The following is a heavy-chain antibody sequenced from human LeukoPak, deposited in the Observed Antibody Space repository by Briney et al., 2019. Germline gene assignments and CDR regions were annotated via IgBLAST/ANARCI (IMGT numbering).Heavy chain of an antibody. Sequence: NPGGSLRLSCAASGFTFSSYSMNWVRQAPGKGLEWVSFISGSRSYILYADSVQGRFTIYRDNAKNSLYLQMNSLRVEDTAVYYCARDGPAGHDYGERGTWGQGTLVTVSS. CDR3: ARDGPAGHDYGERGT. J-gene: IGHJ5*02. CDR1: GFTFSSYS. V-gene: IGHV3-21*01. D-gene: IGHD4-17*01. CDR2: ISGSRSYI.